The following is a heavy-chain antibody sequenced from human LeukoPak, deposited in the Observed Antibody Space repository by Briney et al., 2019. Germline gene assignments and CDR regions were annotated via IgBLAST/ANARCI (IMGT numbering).Heavy chain of an antibody. Sequence: SGTLSLTCTVSGDSITSYYWNWIRQPAGKGLEWIGRIYSSGSSNYKPALKSRVTMSVDTSKNQISLILSSVTAADTAVYFCARGAANYFDRSGYPPFDYWGQGTLVTVSS. V-gene: IGHV4-4*07. D-gene: IGHD3-22*01. J-gene: IGHJ4*02. CDR2: IYSSGSS. CDR1: GDSITSYY. CDR3: ARGAANYFDRSGYPPFDY.